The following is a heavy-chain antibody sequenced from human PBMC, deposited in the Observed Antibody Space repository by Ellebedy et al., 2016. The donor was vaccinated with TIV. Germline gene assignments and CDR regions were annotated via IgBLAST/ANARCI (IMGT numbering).Heavy chain of an antibody. CDR3: ARAYLASSGPPNYGMDV. J-gene: IGHJ6*02. Sequence: SGPTLVXPTQTLTLTCTFSGFSLSTSGMCVSWIRQPPGKALEWLARIDWDDDKYYSTSLKTRLTISKDTSKNQVVLTMTNMDPVDTATYYCARAYLASSGPPNYGMDVWGQGTTVTVSS. CDR2: IDWDDDK. CDR1: GFSLSTSGMC. D-gene: IGHD3-22*01. V-gene: IGHV2-70*11.